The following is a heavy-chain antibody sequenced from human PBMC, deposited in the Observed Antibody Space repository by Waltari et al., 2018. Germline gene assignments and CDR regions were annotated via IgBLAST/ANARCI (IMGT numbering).Heavy chain of an antibody. CDR1: GGTFSSYA. D-gene: IGHD3-10*01. CDR2: IIPIFGTA. V-gene: IGHV1-69*01. J-gene: IGHJ3*02. CDR3: ARVPPSMVRGVNDAFDI. Sequence: QVQLVQSGAEVKKPGSSVKVSCKASGGTFSSYAISWVRQAPGQGLEWMGGIIPIFGTANYAQRVQGRATITADESTSTAYMELSSLRSEDTAGYYCARVPPSMVRGVNDAFDIWGQGTMVTVSS.